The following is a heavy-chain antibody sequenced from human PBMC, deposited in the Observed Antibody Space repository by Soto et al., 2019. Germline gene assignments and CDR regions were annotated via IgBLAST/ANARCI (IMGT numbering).Heavy chain of an antibody. Sequence: EVQLVESGGGLVQPGRSLRLSCAASGFTFDDYAMHWVRQVPGKGLQWVSGLSWNGGTIGYAASVKGRFTISRDKAKKSLYPKMNAVSTDDTDLYCCVAARAYGSSYYSGFHSGMDAKGLGTTVTLS. CDR2: LSWNGGTI. CDR1: GFTFDDYA. CDR3: VAARAYGSSYYSGFHSGMDA. J-gene: IGHJ6*02. D-gene: IGHD3-22*01. V-gene: IGHV3-9*01.